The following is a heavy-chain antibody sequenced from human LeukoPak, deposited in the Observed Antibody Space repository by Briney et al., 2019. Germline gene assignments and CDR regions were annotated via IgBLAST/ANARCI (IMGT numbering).Heavy chain of an antibody. D-gene: IGHD6-19*01. CDR3: AKWGRRQWLVKFSNGYYYYMDV. Sequence: GGSLRLSCAASGFTFSDYYMSWIRQAPGKGLEWVSYISSSGSTIYYADSVKGRFTISRDNSKNTLYLQMNSLRAEDTAVYYCAKWGRRQWLVKFSNGYYYYMDVWGKGNTVTISS. J-gene: IGHJ6*03. CDR1: GFTFSDYY. CDR2: ISSSGSTI. V-gene: IGHV3-11*01.